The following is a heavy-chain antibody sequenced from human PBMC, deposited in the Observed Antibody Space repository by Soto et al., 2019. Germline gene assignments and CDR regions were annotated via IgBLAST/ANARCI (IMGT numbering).Heavy chain of an antibody. D-gene: IGHD1-26*01. J-gene: IGHJ4*02. CDR3: ARGAGVGATLPASFDY. V-gene: IGHV1-69*01. Sequence: QVQLVQSGAEVNPPPPPPKVSCKASGGTFSSYAISWVRQAPGQGLEWMGGIIPIFGTANYAQKFQGRVTITADESTSTAYMELSSLRSEDTAVYYCARGAGVGATLPASFDYWGQGTLVTVSS. CDR1: GGTFSSYA. CDR2: IIPIFGTA.